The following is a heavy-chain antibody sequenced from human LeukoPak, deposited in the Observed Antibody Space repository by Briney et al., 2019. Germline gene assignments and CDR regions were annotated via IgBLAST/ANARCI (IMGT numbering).Heavy chain of an antibody. Sequence: SETLSLTCTVSGGSISSYYWSWIRQPPGKGLEWIGYIYYSGSTNYNPSLKSRATISVDTSKNQFSLKLSSVTAADTAVYYCARLAVAGPSYYFDYWGQGTLVTVSS. CDR3: ARLAVAGPSYYFDY. J-gene: IGHJ4*02. CDR1: GGSISSYY. V-gene: IGHV4-59*01. D-gene: IGHD6-19*01. CDR2: IYYSGST.